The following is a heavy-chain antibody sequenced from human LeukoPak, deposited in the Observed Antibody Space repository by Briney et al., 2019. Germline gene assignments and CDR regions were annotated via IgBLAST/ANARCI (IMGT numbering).Heavy chain of an antibody. CDR1: GFSFSSYD. CDR2: ISIGGDT. V-gene: IGHV3-13*01. D-gene: IGHD1-26*01. J-gene: IGHJ3*02. Sequence: PGGSLRLSCAASGFSFSSYDMHWVRQAAGKGLEWVSAISIGGDTYYPDSVKRRFTISRENAKNSFYLQMNSLTVGDTAVYYCVRAHVGAGLAFDIWGQGTMVTVSS. CDR3: VRAHVGAGLAFDI.